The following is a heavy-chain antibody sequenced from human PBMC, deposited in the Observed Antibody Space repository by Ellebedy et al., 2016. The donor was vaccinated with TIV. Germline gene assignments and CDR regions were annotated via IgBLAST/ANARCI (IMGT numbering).Heavy chain of an antibody. V-gene: IGHV3-23*01. CDR2: ISGSGSST. Sequence: GESLKISXAASGFTFSNTAMNWVRQAPGKGLEWVSAISGSGSSTYYADSVKGRFTISRDNSKNTLYLLMNSLRAEDTALYYCAKSSGWFGEPLEYWGQGTLVTVSS. CDR3: AKSSGWFGEPLEY. D-gene: IGHD3-10*01. CDR1: GFTFSNTA. J-gene: IGHJ4*02.